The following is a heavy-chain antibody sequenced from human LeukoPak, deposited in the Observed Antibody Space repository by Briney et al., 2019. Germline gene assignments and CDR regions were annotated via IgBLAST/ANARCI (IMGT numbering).Heavy chain of an antibody. J-gene: IGHJ4*02. Sequence: GRSLRLSCEASGFTLDDYGMHWVRQAPGKGLEWVSTISWNSASVGYVDSVKGRFAISRDNAKKTLYLQMNSLRPEDTALYYCAKDYGYSSSWYDYWGQGTLVTVSS. CDR2: ISWNSASV. CDR3: AKDYGYSSSWYDY. CDR1: GFTLDDYG. D-gene: IGHD6-13*01. V-gene: IGHV3-9*01.